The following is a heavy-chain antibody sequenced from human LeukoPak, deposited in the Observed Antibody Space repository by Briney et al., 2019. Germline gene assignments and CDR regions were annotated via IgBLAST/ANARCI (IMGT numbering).Heavy chain of an antibody. CDR2: ISAYNGNT. J-gene: IGHJ3*02. CDR1: GYTFTSYG. D-gene: IGHD3-10*01. V-gene: IGHV1-18*01. CDR3: ATTDMVRGVATDAFDI. Sequence: GASVKVSCKASGYTFTSYGISWVRQAPGQGLEWMGWISAYNGNTNYAQKLQGRVTMTTDTSTSTAYMELRSLRSDDTAVYYCATTDMVRGVATDAFDIWGQGTMVTVSS.